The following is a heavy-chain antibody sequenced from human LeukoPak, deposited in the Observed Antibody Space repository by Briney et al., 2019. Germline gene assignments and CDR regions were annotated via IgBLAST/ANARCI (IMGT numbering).Heavy chain of an antibody. V-gene: IGHV3-74*01. J-gene: IGHJ4*02. CDR1: GFTFSTYW. D-gene: IGHD6-6*01. Sequence: PGGSLRLSCAASGFTFSTYWMHWVRQAPGKGPVWVSRVNTDGSETYGDSVKGRFTISRDNAKNTLYLQMNSLRAKDTAVYYCVREYSSSSGRVFDYWGQGTLVTVSS. CDR2: VNTDGSET. CDR3: VREYSSSSGRVFDY.